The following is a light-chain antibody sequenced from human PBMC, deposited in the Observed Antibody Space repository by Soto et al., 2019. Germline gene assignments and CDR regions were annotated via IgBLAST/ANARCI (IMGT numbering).Light chain of an antibody. J-gene: IGLJ3*02. CDR3: QSYDSSLSAWV. Sequence: QSVLTQPPSVSGAPGQRVTMSCTGRSSNIGAGYDVHWFQHLPGTAPKLLIYGNINRLSGVPDRFSGSKSGTSASLAITGLQAEDEADYYCQSYDSSLSAWVFGGGTKLTVL. CDR2: GNI. CDR1: SSNIGAGYD. V-gene: IGLV1-40*01.